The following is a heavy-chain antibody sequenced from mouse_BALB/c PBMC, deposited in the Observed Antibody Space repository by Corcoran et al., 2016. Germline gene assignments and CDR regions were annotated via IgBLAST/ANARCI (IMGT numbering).Heavy chain of an antibody. J-gene: IGHJ4*01. CDR2: INTYTGEP. CDR3: AREPRAMDY. CDR1: GYTFTNYG. Sequence: QIQLVQSGPELKKPGETVKVSCKASGYTFTNYGMNWVKQAPGKGLKWMGWINTYTGEPTYADDFKGRFAFSLETSASTAYLQINNLKNEDTAKYFCAREPRAMDYWGQGTSVTVSS. V-gene: IGHV9-3-1*01.